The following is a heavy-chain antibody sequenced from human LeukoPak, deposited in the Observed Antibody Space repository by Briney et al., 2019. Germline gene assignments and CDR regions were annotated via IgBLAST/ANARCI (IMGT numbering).Heavy chain of an antibody. J-gene: IGHJ4*02. CDR3: ARGQQLASFDY. V-gene: IGHV4-38-2*02. D-gene: IGHD6-13*01. CDR1: GYSISSGYY. CDR2: IYHSGST. Sequence: PSETLSLTCTVSGYSISSGYYWGWIQQPPGKGLEWIGSIYHSGSTYYNPSLKSRVTISVDTSKNQFSLKLSSVTAADTAVYYCARGQQLASFDYWGQGTLVTVSS.